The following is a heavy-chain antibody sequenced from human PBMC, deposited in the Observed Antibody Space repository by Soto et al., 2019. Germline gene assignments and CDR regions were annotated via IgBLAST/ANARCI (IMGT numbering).Heavy chain of an antibody. J-gene: IGHJ4*02. CDR3: ARRYNSHYDAFDY. D-gene: IGHD3-22*01. CDR1: GFTFTYYT. V-gene: IGHV3-21*01. CDR2: VSSSSSYI. Sequence: EVQLVESGGGLVKPGGSLRLSCAASGFTFTYYTMNWVRQPPGKGLEWVSSVSSSSSYIYFADSMKGRFTISRDNAKNSLYLQLNSLRAEDTAVYYCARRYNSHYDAFDYWGQGTLVTVSS.